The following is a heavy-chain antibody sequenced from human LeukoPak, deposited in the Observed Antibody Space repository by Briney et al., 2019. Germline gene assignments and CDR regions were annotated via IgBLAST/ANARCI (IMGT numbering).Heavy chain of an antibody. CDR1: GFTFDDYA. D-gene: IGHD2/OR15-2a*01. Sequence: QPGGSLRLSCAASGFTFDDYAMHWVRQAPGKGLEWVSGISWNSGSIGYADSVKGRFTISRDNAKNSLYLQMNSLRAEDTAVYYCARIPPYYYYYYMDVWGKGTTVTVSS. CDR2: ISWNSGSI. V-gene: IGHV3-9*01. J-gene: IGHJ6*03. CDR3: ARIPPYYYYYYMDV.